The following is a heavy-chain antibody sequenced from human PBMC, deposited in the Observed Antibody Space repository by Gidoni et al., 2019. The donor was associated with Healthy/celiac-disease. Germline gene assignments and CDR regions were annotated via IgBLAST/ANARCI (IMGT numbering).Heavy chain of an antibody. CDR1: GGTFSSYA. CDR2: IIPIFGTA. J-gene: IGHJ3*02. D-gene: IGHD6-19*01. Sequence: QVQLVPSGAEVKKPGSSVKVSCKASGGTFSSYAISWVRQAPGQGLEWMGGIIPIFGTANYAQKFQGRVTSTADESTSTAYMELSSLRSEDTAVYYCARVRSIAVAGPPPLYYAFDIWGQGTMVTVSS. CDR3: ARVRSIAVAGPPPLYYAFDI. V-gene: IGHV1-69*01.